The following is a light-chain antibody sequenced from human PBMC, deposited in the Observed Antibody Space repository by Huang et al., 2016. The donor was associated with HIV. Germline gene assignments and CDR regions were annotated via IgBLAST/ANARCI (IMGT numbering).Light chain of an antibody. Sequence: DIQMTQFPSSLSASVGDRVTITCRARQNITTYINWYHQKPGRAPKLLIHTTSNLHSGVPSRFSGSGSGSTFRLTIASLHLDDLATYYCQQSFTSPPTFGQGTKVEV. V-gene: IGKV1-39*01. CDR2: TTS. J-gene: IGKJ1*01. CDR3: QQSFTSPPT. CDR1: QNITTY.